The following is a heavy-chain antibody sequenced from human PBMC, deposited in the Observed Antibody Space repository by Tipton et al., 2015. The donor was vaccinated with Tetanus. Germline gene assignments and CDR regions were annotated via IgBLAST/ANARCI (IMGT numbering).Heavy chain of an antibody. D-gene: IGHD3-22*01. J-gene: IGHJ2*01. V-gene: IGHV4-31*03. CDR3: ARRDEGSGYYHDNWYFDL. CDR2: IYYSGST. CDR1: GGSISSYY. Sequence: TLSLTCTVSGGSISSYYWSWIRQHPGKGLEWIGYIYYSGSTYYNPSLKSRVTISVDTSKNQFSLKLSSVTAADTAVYYCARRDEGSGYYHDNWYFDLWGRGTLVTVSS.